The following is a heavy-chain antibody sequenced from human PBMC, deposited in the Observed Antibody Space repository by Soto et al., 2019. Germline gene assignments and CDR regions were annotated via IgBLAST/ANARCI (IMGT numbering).Heavy chain of an antibody. Sequence: QVQLVQSGAEVKKPGASVKVSCKASGYTFTSYGISWVRQAPGQGLEWMGWISAYNGNTNYAQKLQGRVTMTTDTSTSTAYMELRSLRSDDTAVYYCAREILLVHNWNEASNWFDPWGQGTLVTVSS. CDR2: ISAYNGNT. CDR1: GYTFTSYG. J-gene: IGHJ5*02. V-gene: IGHV1-18*01. CDR3: AREILLVHNWNEASNWFDP. D-gene: IGHD1-1*01.